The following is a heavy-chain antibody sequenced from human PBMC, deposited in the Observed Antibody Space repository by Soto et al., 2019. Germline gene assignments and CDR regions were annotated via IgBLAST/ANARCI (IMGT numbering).Heavy chain of an antibody. J-gene: IGHJ6*02. Sequence: ETLSLTCTVSGGSVSSGTYTWSRLRPPPGKGLEWIGYIYYSGSTNYNPSLKRRVTISVDTSKNQFSMKLMSVTAADTAVYYREREGVGTANYGMDVWGQGTTVT. D-gene: IGHD5-18*01. CDR2: IYYSGST. CDR1: GGSVSSGTYT. CDR3: EREGVGTANYGMDV. V-gene: IGHV4-61*01.